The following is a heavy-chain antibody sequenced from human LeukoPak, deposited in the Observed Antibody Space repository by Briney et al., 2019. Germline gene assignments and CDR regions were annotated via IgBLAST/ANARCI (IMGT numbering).Heavy chain of an antibody. CDR1: GFTFSDYY. D-gene: IGHD6-6*01. V-gene: IGHV3-11*01. CDR2: ISSSGSTI. Sequence: GGSLRLSCAASGFTFSDYYMSWIRQAPGKGLEWVSYISSSGSTIYYADSVKGRFTISRDNAKNSLYLQMNSLRAEDTAVYYFARSTYSSSWGDYYYYYYMDVWGKGTTVTVSS. CDR3: ARSTYSSSWGDYYYYYYMDV. J-gene: IGHJ6*03.